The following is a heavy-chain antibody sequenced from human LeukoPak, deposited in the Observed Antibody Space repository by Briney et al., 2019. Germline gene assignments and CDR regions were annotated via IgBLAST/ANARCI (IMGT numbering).Heavy chain of an antibody. Sequence: ASVKVSCKASGYTFTSYGISWVRQAPGQGLEWMGWISAYNGNTNYAQKLQGRVTMTTDTSTSTAYMELRSLRSDDTAVYYCATSSVRGVRRVLDPYYHYGMDVWGQGTTVTVSS. CDR2: ISAYNGNT. D-gene: IGHD3-10*01. V-gene: IGHV1-18*01. J-gene: IGHJ6*02. CDR3: ATSSVRGVRRVLDPYYHYGMDV. CDR1: GYTFTSYG.